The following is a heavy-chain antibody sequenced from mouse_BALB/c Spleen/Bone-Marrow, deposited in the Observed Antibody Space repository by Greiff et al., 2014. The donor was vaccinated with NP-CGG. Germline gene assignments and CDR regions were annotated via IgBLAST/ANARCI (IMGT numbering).Heavy chain of an antibody. D-gene: IGHD2-10*02. V-gene: IGHV1-62-2*01. J-gene: IGHJ1*01. CDR2: FYPGSGSI. CDR1: GYTFTEYI. CDR3: ASHESYGNYLYFDV. Sequence: VQLQQSGAGLVKPGASVKLSCKASGYTFTEYIIHWVKQRSGQGLEWIGRFYPGSGSIKYNEKFKDKATLTADKSSSTVYMELSRLTSEDSAVYICASHESYGNYLYFDVWGAGTTVTVSS.